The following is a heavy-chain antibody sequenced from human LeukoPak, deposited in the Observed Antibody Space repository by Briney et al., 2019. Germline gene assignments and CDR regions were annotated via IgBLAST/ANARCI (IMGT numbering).Heavy chain of an antibody. CDR2: ISGSGGST. Sequence: PGGSLRLSCAASGFTFSSYGMSWVRQAPGKGLEWVSAISGSGGSTYYADSVKGRFTISRDSSKNTLYLQMNSLRAEDTAVYYCAYYDWLRVFHSWGQGTLVTVSP. CDR3: AYYDWLRVFHS. J-gene: IGHJ4*02. D-gene: IGHD3-3*01. V-gene: IGHV3-23*01. CDR1: GFTFSSYG.